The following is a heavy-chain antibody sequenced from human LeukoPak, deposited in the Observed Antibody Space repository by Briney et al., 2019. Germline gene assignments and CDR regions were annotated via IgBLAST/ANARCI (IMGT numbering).Heavy chain of an antibody. Sequence: PGGALRLSCSASGFTLSSDWMSWVRQAPGKGLELVANIKQEGSEKYYVDSEKGRFTISRDNAKNSLYLQMNSLRAEDTALYYCARGYPRRLPLDIWGQGTMVTVSS. J-gene: IGHJ3*02. CDR1: GFTLSSDW. D-gene: IGHD5-18*01. CDR2: IKQEGSEK. CDR3: ARGYPRRLPLDI. V-gene: IGHV3-7*01.